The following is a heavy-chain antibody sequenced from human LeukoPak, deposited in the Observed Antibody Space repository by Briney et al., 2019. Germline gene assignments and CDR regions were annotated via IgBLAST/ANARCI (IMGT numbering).Heavy chain of an antibody. CDR1: GGSISSYY. J-gene: IGHJ3*02. Sequence: SETLSLTCTVSGGSISSYYWSWIRQPPGKGLEWIGYIYYSGSTNYNPSLKSRVTISVDTSKNQFSLKLSSVTAADTAVYYCARVRAGSSGYYYSDAFDIWGQGTMVTVSS. D-gene: IGHD3-22*01. CDR2: IYYSGST. V-gene: IGHV4-59*01. CDR3: ARVRAGSSGYYYSDAFDI.